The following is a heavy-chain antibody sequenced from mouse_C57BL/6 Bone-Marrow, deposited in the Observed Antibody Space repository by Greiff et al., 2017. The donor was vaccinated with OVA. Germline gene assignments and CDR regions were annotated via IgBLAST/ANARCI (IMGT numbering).Heavy chain of an antibody. D-gene: IGHD1-1*01. J-gene: IGHJ1*03. CDR1: GYTFTDHT. CDR2: IYPRDGST. Sequence: VQLQQSDAELVKPGASVKISCKVSGYTFTDHTIHWVKQRPEQGLEWIGYIYPRDGSTKYNEKFKGKATLTADKSSSTAYMQLNSLTSEDTASYYGARAPHYGSSYVGCYFDVWGTGTTVTVSS. CDR3: ARAPHYGSSYVGCYFDV. V-gene: IGHV1-78*01.